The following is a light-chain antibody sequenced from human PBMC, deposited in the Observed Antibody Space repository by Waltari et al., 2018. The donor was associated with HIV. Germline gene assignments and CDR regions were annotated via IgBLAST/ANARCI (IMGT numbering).Light chain of an antibody. V-gene: IGKV2-28*01. J-gene: IGKJ3*01. CDR2: LGS. Sequence: IVMTQFPLSLPVNPGEPASISCMSNQSLLHSNEYNCLNWLLQKPAQSPRLLMYLGSNRASGVPGRFSGGGSGTNFTLKIRRVEADDVGVYYGMQGLQTPFTLGPGTKVDI. CDR3: MQGLQTPFT. CDR1: QSLLHSNEYNC.